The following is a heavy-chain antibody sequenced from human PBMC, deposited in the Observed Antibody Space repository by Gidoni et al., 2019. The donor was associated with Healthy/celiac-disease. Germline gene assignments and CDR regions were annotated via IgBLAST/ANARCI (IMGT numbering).Heavy chain of an antibody. CDR2: LNHSGST. CDR1: GGSFSGYY. Sequence: QVQLQQWGAGLLKPSETLSLTCAVYGGSFSGYYWSWIRQPPGKGLEWIGELNHSGSTNYNPSLKSRVTISVDTSKNQFSLKLSSVTAADTAVYYCARSARPAKGRIWYFDLWGRGTLVTVSS. CDR3: ARSARPAKGRIWYFDL. V-gene: IGHV4-34*01. J-gene: IGHJ2*01.